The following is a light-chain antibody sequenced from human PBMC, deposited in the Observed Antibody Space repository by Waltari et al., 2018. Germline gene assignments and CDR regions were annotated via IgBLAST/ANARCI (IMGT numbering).Light chain of an antibody. Sequence: QSALTQPASVSGSQGQSITISCTGTSSDVGSFNLVSWYQQSPGKAPKVIIYDVNQRPSGVSDRFPGSNAGNTATLTISGLQAEDEAEYHCCSYSGSHMVFGGGTRLTV. CDR1: SSDVGSFNL. CDR2: DVN. CDR3: CSYSGSHMV. V-gene: IGLV2-23*02. J-gene: IGLJ3*02.